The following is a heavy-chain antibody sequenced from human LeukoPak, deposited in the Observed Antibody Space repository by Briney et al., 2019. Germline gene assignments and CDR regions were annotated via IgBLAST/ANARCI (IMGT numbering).Heavy chain of an antibody. CDR3: ARDGVGATLGDY. J-gene: IGHJ4*02. V-gene: IGHV1-18*01. CDR2: ISGYNGNT. CDR1: GYIFTSYG. D-gene: IGHD1-26*01. Sequence: ASVKVSCKASGYIFTSYGIDWVRQAPGQGLEWMGWISGYNGNTNFARKLQGRVTMTTDSTTSTVYMELSSLRSEDTAVYYCARDGVGATLGDYWGQGTLVTVSS.